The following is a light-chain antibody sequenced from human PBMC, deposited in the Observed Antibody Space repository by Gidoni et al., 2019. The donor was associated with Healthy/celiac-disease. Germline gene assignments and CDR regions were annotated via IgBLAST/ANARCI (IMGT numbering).Light chain of an antibody. CDR3: QTWGTGVV. CDR2: INSDGSH. Sequence: QLVLTQSPSASASLGASVKLTCTLSSDHINYAIAWHQQQPEKGPRFVMKINSDGSHIKGGGIPDRFSGSRSGAERYLSISSLQSEDEADYYCQTWGTGVVFGGGTKLTVL. CDR1: SDHINYA. V-gene: IGLV4-69*01. J-gene: IGLJ2*01.